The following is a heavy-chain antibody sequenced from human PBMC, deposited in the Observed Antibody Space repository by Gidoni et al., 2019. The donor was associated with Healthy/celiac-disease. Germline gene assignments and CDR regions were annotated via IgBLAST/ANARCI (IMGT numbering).Heavy chain of an antibody. D-gene: IGHD2-2*01. Sequence: QVQLVQSGAEVKKPGASVTVSCKASGYTFTSYGISWVRQAPGQGLEWMGWISAYNGNTNYAQKLQGRVTMTTDTSTSTAYMELRSLRSDDTAVYYCARPYCSSTSCTNYGMDVWGQGTTVTVSS. CDR3: ARPYCSSTSCTNYGMDV. J-gene: IGHJ6*02. CDR2: ISAYNGNT. CDR1: GYTFTSYG. V-gene: IGHV1-18*01.